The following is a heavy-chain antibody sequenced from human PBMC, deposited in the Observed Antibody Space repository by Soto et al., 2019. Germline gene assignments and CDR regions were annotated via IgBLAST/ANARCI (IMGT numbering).Heavy chain of an antibody. Sequence: GASVKVSCKASGYTFSSYGISWVRQAPGQGLEWMGWISTYNDNTYYAQRLQGRVTMTTDTSTSTAYMELRSLRSDDTAVYYCARHHLNDYGVPNWFDPWGQGTLVTVST. CDR1: GYTFSSYG. J-gene: IGHJ5*02. V-gene: IGHV1-18*01. D-gene: IGHD4-17*01. CDR2: ISTYNDNT. CDR3: ARHHLNDYGVPNWFDP.